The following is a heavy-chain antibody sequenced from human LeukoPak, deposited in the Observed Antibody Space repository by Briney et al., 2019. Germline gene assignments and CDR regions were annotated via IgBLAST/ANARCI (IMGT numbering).Heavy chain of an antibody. CDR2: IIPIFGTA. CDR1: GGTFSSYA. Sequence: SVKVSCKASGGTFSSYAISWVRQAPGQGLEWMGRIIPIFGTANYAQKFQGRVTITTDESTSTAYMELSSPRSEDTAVYYCAVTVTTKNYYYYYYMDVWGKGATVTVSS. V-gene: IGHV1-69*05. D-gene: IGHD4-17*01. J-gene: IGHJ6*03. CDR3: AVTVTTKNYYYYYYMDV.